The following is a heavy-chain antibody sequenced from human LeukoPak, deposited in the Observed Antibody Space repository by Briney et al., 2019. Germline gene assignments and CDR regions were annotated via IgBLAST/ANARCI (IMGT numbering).Heavy chain of an antibody. Sequence: GGSLRLSCAASGFTFSNAWMSWVRQAPGKGLEWVGRIKSKTDGGTTDYAAPVKGRFTISRDDSKNTLYLQMNSLKTEDTAVYYCARATSGSYYYYFDYWGQGTLVTVSS. J-gene: IGHJ4*02. D-gene: IGHD1-26*01. CDR1: GFTFSNAW. V-gene: IGHV3-15*01. CDR2: IKSKTDGGTT. CDR3: ARATSGSYYYYFDY.